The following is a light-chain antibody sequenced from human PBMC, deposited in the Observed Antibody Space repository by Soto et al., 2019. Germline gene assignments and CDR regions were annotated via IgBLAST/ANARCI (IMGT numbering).Light chain of an antibody. CDR3: HQYYTTVGS. J-gene: IGKJ3*01. CDR1: RSIFYSPTNRDY. V-gene: IGKV4-1*01. Sequence: DILVSQSPDSLAVSLGERATINCTSIRSIFYSPTNRDYLAWYQQKPGQPPNMLIYWASPRESGVPDRFSGSGSGTDFTPTISSLQAEDVEVYYCHQYYTTVGSFGPGTKVDSK. CDR2: WAS.